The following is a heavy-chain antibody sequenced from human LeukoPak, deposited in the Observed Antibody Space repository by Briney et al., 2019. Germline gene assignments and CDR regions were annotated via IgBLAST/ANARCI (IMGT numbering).Heavy chain of an antibody. D-gene: IGHD3-10*01. CDR2: INHSGST. J-gene: IGHJ4*02. CDR1: GFTFSSYS. V-gene: IGHV4-34*01. Sequence: GSLRLSCAASGFTFSSYSMNWVRQPPGKGLEWIGEINHSGSTNYNPSLKSRVTISVDTSKNQFSLKLSSVTAADTAVYYCARPSFYYGSGSFPYWGQGTLVTVSS. CDR3: ARPSFYYGSGSFPY.